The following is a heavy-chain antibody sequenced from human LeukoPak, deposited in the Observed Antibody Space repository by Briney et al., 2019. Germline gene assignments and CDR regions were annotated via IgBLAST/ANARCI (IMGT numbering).Heavy chain of an antibody. CDR3: SRGGCSYEYYYYYYYMDV. CDR1: GYTFTSYD. Sequence: ASVKVSCKASGYTFTSYDINWVRQATGQGLEWMGWINPHSGNTGYAQKFQGRVTMTRNTSISTAYMELSSLRSEDTAVYYCSRGGCSYEYYYYYYYMDVWGKGTTVTVSS. D-gene: IGHD5-18*01. J-gene: IGHJ6*03. V-gene: IGHV1-8*01. CDR2: INPHSGNT.